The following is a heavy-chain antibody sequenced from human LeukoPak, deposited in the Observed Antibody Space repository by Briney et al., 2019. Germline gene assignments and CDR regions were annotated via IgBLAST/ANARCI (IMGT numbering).Heavy chain of an antibody. J-gene: IGHJ4*02. D-gene: IGHD1-1*01. CDR2: ISYSGTT. V-gene: IGHV4-30-4*01. CDR3: ARGRYPFDY. CDR1: GGSISSGDYY. Sequence: SETLSLTCTVSGGSISSGDYYWSWIRPPPGKGLEWIGLISYSGTTHYNPSLKSRVATSVDTSKNQFSLKLSSVTGADTAVYYCARGRYPFDYWGQATLVTVSS.